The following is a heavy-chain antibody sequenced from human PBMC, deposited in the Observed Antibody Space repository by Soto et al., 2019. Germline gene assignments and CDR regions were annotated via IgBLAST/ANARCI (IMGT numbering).Heavy chain of an antibody. CDR3: ARVVWGGVDY. Sequence: SETLSLTCTVSGGSVSSGSYYWSWIRQPPGKGLEWIGYIYYSGSTNYNPSLKSRVTISVDTSKNQFSLKLSSVTAADTAVYYCARVVWGGVDYWGQGTLVTVSS. J-gene: IGHJ4*02. D-gene: IGHD3-16*01. CDR2: IYYSGST. V-gene: IGHV4-61*01. CDR1: GGSVSSGSYY.